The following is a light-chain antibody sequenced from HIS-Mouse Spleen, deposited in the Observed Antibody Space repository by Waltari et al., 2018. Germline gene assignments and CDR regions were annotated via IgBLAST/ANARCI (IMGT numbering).Light chain of an antibody. CDR1: SSDVGGYNY. Sequence: QSALTQPPSASGSPGQSVTISCTGTSSDVGGYNYGSWYQHHPGKAPKLMIYEVSNRPSGVPDRFSGSKSGNTASLTVSGLQAEDEADYYCSSYAGSNNVVFGGGTKLTVL. V-gene: IGLV2-8*01. J-gene: IGLJ2*01. CDR3: SSYAGSNNVV. CDR2: EVS.